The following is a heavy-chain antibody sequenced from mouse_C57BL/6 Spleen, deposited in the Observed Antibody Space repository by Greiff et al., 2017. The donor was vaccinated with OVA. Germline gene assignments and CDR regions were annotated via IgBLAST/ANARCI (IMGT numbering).Heavy chain of an antibody. V-gene: IGHV5-4*01. J-gene: IGHJ1*03. D-gene: IGHD2-4*01. CDR2: ISDGGSYT. Sequence: EVQLVESGGGLVKPGGSLKLSCAASGFTFSSYAMSWVRQTPEKRPEWVATISDGGSYTYYPDNVKGRFTISRDNAKNNLYLQMSHLKSEDTAMYYCARAGDYDWYFDVWGTGTTVTVSS. CDR3: ARAGDYDWYFDV. CDR1: GFTFSSYA.